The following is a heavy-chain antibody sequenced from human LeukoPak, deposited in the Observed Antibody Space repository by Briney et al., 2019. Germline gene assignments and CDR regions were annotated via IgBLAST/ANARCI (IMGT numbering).Heavy chain of an antibody. CDR1: GFTFDDYA. D-gene: IGHD7-27*01. V-gene: IGHV3-9*01. J-gene: IGHJ4*02. CDR3: ASNGGLFDY. Sequence: GGSLRLSCAASGFTFDDYAMHWVRQAPGKGLEWVSGISWNSGSIGYADSVKGRFTISRDNAKNSLYLQMNSLRAEDTAVYYCASNGGLFDYWGQGTLVTVSS. CDR2: ISWNSGSI.